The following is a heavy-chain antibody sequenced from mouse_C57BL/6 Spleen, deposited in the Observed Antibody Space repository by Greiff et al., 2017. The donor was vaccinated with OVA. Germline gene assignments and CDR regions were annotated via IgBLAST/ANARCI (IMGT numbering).Heavy chain of an antibody. V-gene: IGHV1-69*01. D-gene: IGHD2-12*01. J-gene: IGHJ1*03. CDR2: IDPSDSYT. CDR3: ARSIRRGYWYCDV. Sequence: QVQLQQPGAELVMPGASVKLSCKASGYTFTSYWMHWVKQRPGQGLEWIGEIDPSDSYTNYNQKFKGKSTLTVDKSSSTAYMQLSSLTSEDSAVYDCARSIRRGYWYCDVWGTGTTVTVSS. CDR1: GYTFTSYW.